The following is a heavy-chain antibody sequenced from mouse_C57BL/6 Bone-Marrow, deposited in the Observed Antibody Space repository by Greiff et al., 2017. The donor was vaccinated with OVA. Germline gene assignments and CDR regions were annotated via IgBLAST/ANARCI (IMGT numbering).Heavy chain of an antibody. CDR3: AIHDNPAWFAY. Sequence: EVKLMESGGGLVQPGGSLKLSCAASGFTFSDYYMYWVRQPPEKRLEWVAYISNGGGSTYYPDTVKGRFTISIDTAKHTLYLTMDRLKSEDTAMYYCAIHDNPAWFAYWGQGTLVTVSA. V-gene: IGHV5-12*01. CDR2: ISNGGGST. D-gene: IGHD1-3*01. J-gene: IGHJ3*01. CDR1: GFTFSDYY.